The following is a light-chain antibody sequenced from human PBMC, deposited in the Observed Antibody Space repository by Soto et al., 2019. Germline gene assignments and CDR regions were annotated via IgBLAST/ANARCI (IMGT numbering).Light chain of an antibody. Sequence: DIVMTQSPDSLAVSLGERATINCKSSQSVLYSSNNKNYLAWYQQKPGQPPKLLIYWASTRESGVPDRFSGSGSGTEFTLTISNLQAEDVAVYYCQQYYSTPPTFGGGTKVEI. CDR3: QQYYSTPPT. J-gene: IGKJ4*01. V-gene: IGKV4-1*01. CDR2: WAS. CDR1: QSVLYSSNNKNY.